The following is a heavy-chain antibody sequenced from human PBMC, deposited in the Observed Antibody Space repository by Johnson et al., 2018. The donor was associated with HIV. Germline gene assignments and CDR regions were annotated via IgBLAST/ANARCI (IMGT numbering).Heavy chain of an antibody. CDR2: ISGSGGST. Sequence: VLLVESGGGLVQPGGSLRLSCAASGFTVSSNYMSWVRQAPGKGLEWVSVISGSGGSTYYADSVKGRFTISRDNSKNTLYLQMNSLRAEDTAVYYCAKDQASGYYCDAFDIWGQGTMVTVSS. V-gene: IGHV3-23*04. D-gene: IGHD3-22*01. J-gene: IGHJ3*02. CDR3: AKDQASGYYCDAFDI. CDR1: GFTVSSNY.